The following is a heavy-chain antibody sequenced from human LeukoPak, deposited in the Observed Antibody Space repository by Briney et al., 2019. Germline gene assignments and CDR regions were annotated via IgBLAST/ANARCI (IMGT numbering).Heavy chain of an antibody. J-gene: IGHJ5*02. Sequence: SETLSLTCTVSGFSISSGYYWGWIRQPPGKGLEWIGEINHSGSTNYNPSLKSRVTISVDTSKNQFSLKLSSVTAADTAVYYCAREKKWLSFGGWFDPWGQGTLVTVSS. CDR1: GFSISSGYY. CDR3: AREKKWLSFGGWFDP. V-gene: IGHV4-38-2*02. D-gene: IGHD3-16*02. CDR2: INHSGST.